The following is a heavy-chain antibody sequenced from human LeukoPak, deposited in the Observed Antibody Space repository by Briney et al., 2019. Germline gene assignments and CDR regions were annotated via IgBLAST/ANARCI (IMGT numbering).Heavy chain of an antibody. Sequence: PGGSLRLSCAASGFTFSSYNMNWVRQAPGKGLEWVSSTTSSSSYIYYADSVKGRFTISRDNAKNSLYLQMNSLRAEDTALYYCARAENYYDSSGFGNWFDPWGQGTLVTVSS. CDR1: GFTFSSYN. CDR2: TTSSSSYI. V-gene: IGHV3-21*04. J-gene: IGHJ5*02. CDR3: ARAENYYDSSGFGNWFDP. D-gene: IGHD3-22*01.